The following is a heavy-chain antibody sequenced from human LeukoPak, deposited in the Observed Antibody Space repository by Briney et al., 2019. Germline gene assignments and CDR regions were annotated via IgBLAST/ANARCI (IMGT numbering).Heavy chain of an antibody. CDR2: IRYDGSNK. J-gene: IGHJ6*03. V-gene: IGHV3-30*02. D-gene: IGHD2-2*01. CDR1: GFTFSSYG. Sequence: PGGSLRLSCVASGFTFSSYGMHWVRQAPGKGLEWVSFIRYDGSNKYYADSVKGRFTISRGNSKNTLYLQMNSLRAEDTAVYYCAKVHCSSTSCTYYYYYYYMDVWGKGTTVTISS. CDR3: AKVHCSSTSCTYYYYYYYMDV.